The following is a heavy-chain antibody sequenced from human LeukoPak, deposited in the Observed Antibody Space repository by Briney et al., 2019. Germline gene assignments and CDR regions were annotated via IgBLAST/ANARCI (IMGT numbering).Heavy chain of an antibody. CDR2: MNSDGSTT. CDR1: GFTFSRDW. CDR3: VRALMGTSDH. Sequence: GGPLRLSCAASGFTFSRDWMHWVRQAPGKGRVWVSRMNSDGSTTNYADSVKGRFTISRDNSKNTLYLQMNSLRAEDTAVYYCVRALMGTSDHWGQGSLVTVSS. D-gene: IGHD7-27*01. J-gene: IGHJ4*02. V-gene: IGHV3-74*01.